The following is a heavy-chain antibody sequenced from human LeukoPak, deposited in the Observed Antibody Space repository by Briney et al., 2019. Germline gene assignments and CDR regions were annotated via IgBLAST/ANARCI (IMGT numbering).Heavy chain of an antibody. V-gene: IGHV4-34*01. CDR1: GGSFCGYY. CDR3: ATNYYDSSGYLPYYYYGMDV. CDR2: INHSGST. J-gene: IGHJ6*02. Sequence: SETLSLTCAVYGGSFCGYYWSWIRQPPGKGLEWIGEINHSGSTNYNPSLKSRVTISVDTSKNQFSLKLSSVTAADTAVYYCATNYYDSSGYLPYYYYGMDVWGQGTTVTVSS. D-gene: IGHD3-22*01.